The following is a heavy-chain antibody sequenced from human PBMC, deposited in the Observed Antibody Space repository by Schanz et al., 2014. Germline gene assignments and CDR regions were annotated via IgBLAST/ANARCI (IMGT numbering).Heavy chain of an antibody. D-gene: IGHD3-10*01. CDR3: SHPYYYGMDV. J-gene: IGHJ6*02. Sequence: VHLVESGGGVVQPGRSLRLSCAASGFTFSNYAMSWIRQAPGKGLEWVSVISGESAIRDYADSVKGRFTISRDNAENTHNMRTNXXXXYYSARVRASHPYYYGMDVWGQGTTVTVSS. V-gene: IGHV3-23*04. CDR2: ISGESAIR. CDR1: GFTFSNYA.